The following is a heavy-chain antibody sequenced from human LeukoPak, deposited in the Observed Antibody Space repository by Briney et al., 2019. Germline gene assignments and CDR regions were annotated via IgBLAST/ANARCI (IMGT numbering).Heavy chain of an antibody. CDR1: GFTFGSYS. Sequence: GGSLRLSCAASGFTFGSYSMNWVRQAPGKGLEWVSYISSSSSTIYYADSVKGRFTISRDNAKNSLYLQMNSLRDEDTAVYYCARDRWSIAAAGTPLQNDAFDIWGQGTMVTVSS. CDR2: ISSSSSTI. J-gene: IGHJ3*02. CDR3: ARDRWSIAAAGTPLQNDAFDI. D-gene: IGHD6-13*01. V-gene: IGHV3-48*02.